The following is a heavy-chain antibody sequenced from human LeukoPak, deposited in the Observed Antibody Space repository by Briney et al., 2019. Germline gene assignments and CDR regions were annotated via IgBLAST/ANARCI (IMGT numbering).Heavy chain of an antibody. Sequence: SQTLSLTCTVSGGSISSGDNYWSWIRQPAGKGLEWMGRIYTSGGTNYNPSLKSRVTISEDTSKNQFSLKLSSVTAADTAVYYCARVTRGGIDYWGQGTLVTVSS. CDR2: IYTSGGT. CDR1: GGSISSGDNY. CDR3: ARVTRGGIDY. J-gene: IGHJ4*02. D-gene: IGHD3-10*01. V-gene: IGHV4-61*02.